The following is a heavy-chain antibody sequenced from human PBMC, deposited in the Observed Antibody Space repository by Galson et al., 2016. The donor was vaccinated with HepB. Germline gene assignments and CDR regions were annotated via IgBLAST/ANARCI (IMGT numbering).Heavy chain of an antibody. J-gene: IGHJ6*03. CDR3: AREYFYRMDV. D-gene: IGHD2/OR15-2a*01. Sequence: SLRLSCAASGFTFRKYYMTWVRQAPGKGLEWVSVINSGYSTNYAASVQVRFTISRDNSKSTLYLQMDSLRAEDTAVYYCAREYFYRMDVWGKGTTVTVSS. V-gene: IGHV3-53*01. CDR1: GFTFRKYY. CDR2: INSGYST.